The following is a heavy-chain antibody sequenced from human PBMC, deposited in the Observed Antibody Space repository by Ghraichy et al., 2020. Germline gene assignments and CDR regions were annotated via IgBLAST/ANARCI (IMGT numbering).Heavy chain of an antibody. CDR1: GFTFSSYS. Sequence: GGSLRLSCAASGFTFSSYSMNWVRQAPGKGLEWVSSISSSSSYIYYADSVKGRFTISRDNAKNSLYLQMNSLRAEDTAVYYCARDMITFGGVTLDYWGQGTLVTVSS. CDR3: ARDMITFGGVTLDY. CDR2: ISSSSSYI. J-gene: IGHJ4*02. V-gene: IGHV3-21*01. D-gene: IGHD3-16*01.